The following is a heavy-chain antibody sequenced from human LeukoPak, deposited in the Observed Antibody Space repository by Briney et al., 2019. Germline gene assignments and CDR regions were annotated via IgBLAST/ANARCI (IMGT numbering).Heavy chain of an antibody. CDR1: GFTFSSYA. CDR3: PAWLTAFDI. J-gene: IGHJ3*02. Sequence: GRSLRLSCAASGFTFSSYAMHWVRQAPGKGLEWVAVISYDGSNKYYADSVKGRFTISRDNSKNTLYLQMNSLRAEDTAVYYCPAWLTAFDIWGQGTMVTVSS. V-gene: IGHV3-30-3*01. CDR2: ISYDGSNK. D-gene: IGHD5-12*01.